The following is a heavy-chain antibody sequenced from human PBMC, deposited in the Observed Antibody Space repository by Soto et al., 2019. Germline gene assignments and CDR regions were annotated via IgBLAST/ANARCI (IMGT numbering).Heavy chain of an antibody. CDR1: GCSFSSYA. CDR2: ISGGGDYT. D-gene: IGHD3-16*01. Sequence: EVQLLESGGGLVQPGGPLRLSCSASGCSFSSYAMSWVRQTPGKGLEWVSTISGGGDYTYYADSVKGRFNISRDNSKNNLYLQMNSLRADDMAVYYCAKERYYDYVWETYYHYGMDVWGQGTAVTVSS. V-gene: IGHV3-23*01. CDR3: AKERYYDYVWETYYHYGMDV. J-gene: IGHJ6*02.